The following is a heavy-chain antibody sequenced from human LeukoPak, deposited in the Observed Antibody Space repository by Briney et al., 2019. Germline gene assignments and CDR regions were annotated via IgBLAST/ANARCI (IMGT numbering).Heavy chain of an antibody. Sequence: GGSLRLSCAASGFTFNSYSMNWVRQAPGKGLEWVSSISSSSSYIYYADSVKGRFTISRDNAKNSLYLQMNSLRAEDTAVYYCARDYVLRYFDWLSYNWFDPWGQGTLVTVSS. CDR1: GFTFNSYS. J-gene: IGHJ5*02. V-gene: IGHV3-21*01. CDR3: ARDYVLRYFDWLSYNWFDP. CDR2: ISSSSSYI. D-gene: IGHD3-9*01.